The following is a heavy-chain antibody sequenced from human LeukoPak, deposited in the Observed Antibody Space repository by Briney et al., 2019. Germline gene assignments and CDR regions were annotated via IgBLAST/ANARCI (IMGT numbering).Heavy chain of an antibody. CDR3: AKGPYYYGSGSRLMGYFDY. Sequence: PGRSLRLSCAASGFTFDDYAMHWVRQAPGKGLEWVSGISWNSGSIGYADSVKGRFTISRDNAKNSLYLQMNSLRAEDTALYYCAKGPYYYGSGSRLMGYFDYWGQGTLVTVFS. V-gene: IGHV3-9*01. J-gene: IGHJ4*02. CDR1: GFTFDDYA. D-gene: IGHD3-10*01. CDR2: ISWNSGSI.